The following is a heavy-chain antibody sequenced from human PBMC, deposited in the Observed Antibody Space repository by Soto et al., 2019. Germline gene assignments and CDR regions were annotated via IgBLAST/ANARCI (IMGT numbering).Heavy chain of an antibody. CDR3: AKDRPDSGSYFYAFDI. V-gene: IGHV3-23*01. J-gene: IGHJ3*02. Sequence: GGSLRLSCAASGFTFSSYAMSWVRQAPGKGLEWVSAISGSGGSTYYADSVKGRFTISRDNSKNTLYLQMNSLRAEDTAVYYCAKDRPDSGSYFYAFDIWGQGTMVTVSS. CDR1: GFTFSSYA. D-gene: IGHD1-26*01. CDR2: ISGSGGST.